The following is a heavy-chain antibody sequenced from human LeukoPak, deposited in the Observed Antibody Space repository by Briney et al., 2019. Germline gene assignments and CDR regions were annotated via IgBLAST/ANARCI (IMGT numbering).Heavy chain of an antibody. CDR3: ARDGGAVTKAPLDY. CDR2: IWYDGSNK. Sequence: GRSLRLSCAASGFTFSSYGMHWVRQAPGKGLEWVAVIWYDGSNKYYADSVKGRFTISRDNSKNTLYLQMNSLRAEDTAVYYCARDGGAVTKAPLDYWGQGTLVTVSS. J-gene: IGHJ4*02. V-gene: IGHV3-33*08. CDR1: GFTFSSYG. D-gene: IGHD4-17*01.